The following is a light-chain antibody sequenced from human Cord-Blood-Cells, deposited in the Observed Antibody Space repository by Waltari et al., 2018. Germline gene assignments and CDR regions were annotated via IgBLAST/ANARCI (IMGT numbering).Light chain of an antibody. CDR3: QQSYSTPIT. CDR1: QSISSY. CDR2: AAS. V-gene: IGKV1-39*01. Sequence: DIQMTQSPSSLSASVGDRVNITCRVSQSISSYLNWYQQRPGKAPKLLIYAASSLQSGVPSRFSGSGSGTDFTLTISSLQPEDFATYYCQQSYSTPITFGQGTRLEIK. J-gene: IGKJ5*01.